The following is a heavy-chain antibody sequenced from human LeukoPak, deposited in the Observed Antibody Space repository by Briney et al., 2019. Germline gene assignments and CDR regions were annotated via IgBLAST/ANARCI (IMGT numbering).Heavy chain of an antibody. CDR2: IKQDGSEK. Sequence: PGGSLRLSCAASGFTINNYWRSWVRQAPGKGLEWVANIKQDGSEKYYVDSVKGRFTISRDNAKNSVYLQMNSLRAEDTAVYYCARENTAVPGGDCWGQGTLVTVSS. J-gene: IGHJ4*02. D-gene: IGHD5-18*01. V-gene: IGHV3-7*01. CDR3: ARENTAVPGGDC. CDR1: GFTINNYW.